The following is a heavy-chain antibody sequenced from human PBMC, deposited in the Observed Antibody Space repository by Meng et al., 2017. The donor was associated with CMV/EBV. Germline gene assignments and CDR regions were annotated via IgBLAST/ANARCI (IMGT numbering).Heavy chain of an antibody. CDR1: SISSSSYY. J-gene: IGHJ4*02. V-gene: IGHV4-39*07. Sequence: SISSSSYYWGWIRQPPGKGLEWIGNIYYSGSTYYNPSLKSRVTISVDTSKDQFSLKLSSVTAADTAVYYCARDTWWEPVTMKPRVDYWGQGTLVTVSS. CDR3: ARDTWWEPVTMKPRVDY. CDR2: IYYSGST. D-gene: IGHD3-22*01.